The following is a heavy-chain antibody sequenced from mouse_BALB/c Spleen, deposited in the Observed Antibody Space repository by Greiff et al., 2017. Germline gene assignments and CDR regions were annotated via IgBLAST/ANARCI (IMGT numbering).Heavy chain of an antibody. CDR2: ISDGGSYT. CDR1: GFTFSDYY. D-gene: IGHD1-2*01. CDR3: ARTSLRLGYFDV. J-gene: IGHJ1*01. V-gene: IGHV5-4*02. Sequence: EVKLVESGGGLVKPGGSLKLSCAASGFTFSDYYMYWVRQTPEKRLEWVATISDGGSYTYYPDSVKGRFTISRDNAKNNLYLQMSSLKSEDTAMYYCARTSLRLGYFDVWGAGTTVTVSS.